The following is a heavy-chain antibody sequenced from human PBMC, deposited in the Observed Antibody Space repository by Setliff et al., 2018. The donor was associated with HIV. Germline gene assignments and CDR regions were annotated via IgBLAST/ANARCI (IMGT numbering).Heavy chain of an antibody. CDR2: IYYSVST. V-gene: IGHV4-59*11. D-gene: IGHD3-3*01. CDR1: GGSMTSHY. Sequence: LTCTVSGGSMTSHYWSWIRQSPGRGLEWIGYIYYSVSTKYNPSLKSRVSMSIDTSKNQFSLKMSSVTAADTAVYYCARGVVDYDFWSGSGDYYYMDVWGKGTTVTVSS. J-gene: IGHJ6*03. CDR3: ARGVVDYDFWSGSGDYYYMDV.